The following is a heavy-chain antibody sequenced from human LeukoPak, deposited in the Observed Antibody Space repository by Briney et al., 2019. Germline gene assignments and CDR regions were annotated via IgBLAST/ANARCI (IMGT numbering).Heavy chain of an antibody. V-gene: IGHV4-59*01. D-gene: IGHD3-16*01. Sequence: SETLSLTCTVSGGSISSYYWSWIRQPPGKGLEWIGYIYYSGSTNYNPSLKSRVTISVDTSKNQFSLRLRSVTAADTAVYYCARETSQKGAHYMDVWGKGTTITISS. CDR3: ARETSQKGAHYMDV. CDR2: IYYSGST. CDR1: GGSISSYY. J-gene: IGHJ6*03.